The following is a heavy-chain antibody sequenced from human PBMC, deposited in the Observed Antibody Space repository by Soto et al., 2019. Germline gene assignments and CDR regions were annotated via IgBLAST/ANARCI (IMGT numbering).Heavy chain of an antibody. V-gene: IGHV4-39*01. CDR1: GGSFTSSTYY. D-gene: IGHD1-1*01. CDR2: IYYDGRT. CDR3: ARLVRPDLDTGTTFNY. J-gene: IGHJ4*02. Sequence: SETLSLTCSVSGGSFTSSTYYWGWIRRPPGKGLEWIGSIYYDGRTYYNPSLKSRVTISVESSKNQFSLNLSSVTAADTAVYYCARLVRPDLDTGTTFNYWGRGTLVTVSS.